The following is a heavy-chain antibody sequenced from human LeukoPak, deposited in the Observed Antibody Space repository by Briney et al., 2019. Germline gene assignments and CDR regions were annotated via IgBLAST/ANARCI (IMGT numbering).Heavy chain of an antibody. CDR2: ISGDGGST. V-gene: IGHV3-43*02. CDR1: GFTFSSYA. J-gene: IGHJ4*02. CDR3: AKTDRYYYDSSGYYNY. D-gene: IGHD3-22*01. Sequence: GSLRLSCAASGFTFSSYAMHWVRQAPGKGLEWVSLISGDGGSTYYADSVKGRFTISRDNSKNSLYLQMNSLRTEDTALYYCAKTDRYYYDSSGYYNYWGQGTLVTVSS.